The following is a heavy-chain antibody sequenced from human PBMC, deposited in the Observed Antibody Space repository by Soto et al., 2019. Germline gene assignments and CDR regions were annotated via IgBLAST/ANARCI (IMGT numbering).Heavy chain of an antibody. D-gene: IGHD4-17*01. CDR2: IYHSGST. V-gene: IGHV4-4*02. J-gene: IGHJ4*02. CDR1: GGTISSSNW. Sequence: SETLSLTYADSGGTISSSNWRSWVRQPPGKGLEWIGEIYHSGSTNYNPSLKSRVTISVDKSKNQFSLKLSSVTAADTAVYYCARVTYGDNPYYFDYWGQGTLVTVSS. CDR3: ARVTYGDNPYYFDY.